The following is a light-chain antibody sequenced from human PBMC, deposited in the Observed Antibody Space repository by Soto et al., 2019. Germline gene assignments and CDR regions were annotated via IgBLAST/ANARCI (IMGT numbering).Light chain of an antibody. CDR1: SSNIGAGYV. CDR3: QSYDGSLSGFVV. CDR2: DNS. J-gene: IGLJ3*02. Sequence: QSVLTQPPSVSGAPGRRVTISCTGSSSNIGAGYVVHWYQQLPGTAPKLLIYDNSNRPSGVPDRFSGSKSGTSASLAITGLQAEDEADYYCQSYDGSLSGFVVFGGGTKLTVL. V-gene: IGLV1-40*01.